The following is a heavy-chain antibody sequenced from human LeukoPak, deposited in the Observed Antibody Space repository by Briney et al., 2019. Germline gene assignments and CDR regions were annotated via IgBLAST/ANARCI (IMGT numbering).Heavy chain of an antibody. CDR2: INPSGGST. Sequence: ASVKVSCKASGYTFISYYIQWVRQAPGQGLERMGIINPSGGSTSYAQKFQGRVTMTRDTSTSTVYMELSSLRSEDTAVYYCARDRGFLEWFLDYWGQGTVVTVSS. D-gene: IGHD3-3*01. V-gene: IGHV1-46*01. CDR3: ARDRGFLEWFLDY. J-gene: IGHJ4*02. CDR1: GYTFISYY.